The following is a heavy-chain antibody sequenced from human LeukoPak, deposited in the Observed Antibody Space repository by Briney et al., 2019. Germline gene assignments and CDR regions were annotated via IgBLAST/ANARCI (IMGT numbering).Heavy chain of an antibody. D-gene: IGHD1-7*01. J-gene: IGHJ3*02. CDR1: GGSFSGYY. CDR2: VYTSGST. V-gene: IGHV4-59*10. CDR3: ARLITGTRTACDI. Sequence: SETLTLTCAVYGGSFSGYYWTWIRQPAGKGVEWIGRVYTSGSTHYNPSLKTRLTMSVDTSKNQFSLKLSSVTGAVTAVYYSARLITGTRTACDISGQRTMVTVSS.